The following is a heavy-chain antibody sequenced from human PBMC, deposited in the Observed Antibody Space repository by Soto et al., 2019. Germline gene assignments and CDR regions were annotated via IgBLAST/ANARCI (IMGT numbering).Heavy chain of an antibody. D-gene: IGHD6-13*01. CDR2: INPSGDST. J-gene: IGHJ4*02. V-gene: IGHV3-23*01. CDR1: GFTFSRHG. Sequence: PGGSLRLCCVASGFTFSRHGLSWVRQAPGKGLEWVSTINPSGDSTFYADSVKSRFTISRDNSKNTVYLQMNSLSVGDTAVYLCAKVDVSTAGSFDYWGQGALVTVSS. CDR3: AKVDVSTAGSFDY.